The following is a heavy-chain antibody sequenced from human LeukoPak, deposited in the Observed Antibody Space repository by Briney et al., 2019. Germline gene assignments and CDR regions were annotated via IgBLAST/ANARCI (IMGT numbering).Heavy chain of an antibody. CDR1: GFTFSSYA. CDR2: ISGSGGST. J-gene: IGHJ4*02. V-gene: IGHV3-23*01. D-gene: IGHD2-2*01. CDR3: AKSHGMYQLDGFDY. Sequence: GGSLRLSWAASGFTFSSYAMSWVRQAPEKGLEWVSAISGSGGSTYYADSVKGRFTISRDNSKNTLYLQMNSLRAEDTAVYYCAKSHGMYQLDGFDYWGQGTLVTVSS.